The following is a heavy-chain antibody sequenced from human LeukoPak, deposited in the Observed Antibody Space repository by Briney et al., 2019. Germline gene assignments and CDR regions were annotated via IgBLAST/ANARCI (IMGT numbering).Heavy chain of an antibody. CDR1: GFTFGNYA. V-gene: IGHV3-23*01. CDR3: AKCARTPEGGSGWCNWFDT. J-gene: IGHJ5*02. Sequence: GGSLRLSCAASGFTFGNYAMYWGRQAPGQGVGWVSSLSSSGGNPNYADSVKGRFTISRDKSKHTLFLQMNSLRAEDTALYSCAKCARTPEGGSGWCNWFDTWGQGTQVTVSS. D-gene: IGHD3-3*01. CDR2: LSSSGGNP.